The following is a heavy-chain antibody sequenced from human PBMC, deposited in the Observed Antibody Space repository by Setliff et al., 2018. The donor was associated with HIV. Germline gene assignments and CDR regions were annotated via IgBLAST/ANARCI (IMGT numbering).Heavy chain of an antibody. CDR2: IVLMSNTA. Sequence: GASVKVSCKASGDTFTSYDISWVRQAPGQGLEWMGGIVLMSNTADYAPKFQGRVTITADKSTSTAYMELSSLRSEDTAVYYCARGQKMYLMITMLGGYYYYHMDFWGQGTTVTVSS. CDR1: GDTFTSYD. CDR3: ARGQKMYLMITMLGGYYYYHMDF. D-gene: IGHD3-10*02. V-gene: IGHV1-69*06. J-gene: IGHJ6*02.